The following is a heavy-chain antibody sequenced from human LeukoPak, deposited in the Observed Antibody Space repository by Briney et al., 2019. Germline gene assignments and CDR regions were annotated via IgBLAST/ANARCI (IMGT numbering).Heavy chain of an antibody. V-gene: IGHV3-48*03. D-gene: IGHD3-10*01. J-gene: IGHJ4*02. CDR1: GFTFDDYG. CDR2: ISSSGSTK. Sequence: GGSLRLSCAASGFTFDDYGMSWVRQAPGKGLEWVSYISSSGSTKYYADSVKGRFTISRDNAKNSLYLQMNSLRAEDTAVYYCARALRAVRGYYFDYWGQGTLVTVSS. CDR3: ARALRAVRGYYFDY.